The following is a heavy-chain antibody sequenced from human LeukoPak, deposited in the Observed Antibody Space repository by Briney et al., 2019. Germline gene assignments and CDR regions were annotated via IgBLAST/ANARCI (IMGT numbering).Heavy chain of an antibody. CDR1: GYTFSTYY. CDR2: IDPSGGST. Sequence: ASVKVSCKASGYTFSTYYMHWVRQAPGQGLEWMGVIDPSGGSTNYARKFQGRVTMTSDTSTSTVYMELSSLRSEDTAVYYCARGLCSGGSCYSYDYWGQGTLVTVSS. J-gene: IGHJ4*02. V-gene: IGHV1-46*01. D-gene: IGHD2-15*01. CDR3: ARGLCSGGSCYSYDY.